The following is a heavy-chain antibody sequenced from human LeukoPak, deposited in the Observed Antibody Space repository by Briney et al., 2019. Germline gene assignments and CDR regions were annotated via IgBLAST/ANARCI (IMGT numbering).Heavy chain of an antibody. Sequence: KPPETLSLTCTVSGYSISSGYYWGWIRQPPGKGLEWIGSIYHSGSTYYNPSLKSRVTISVDTSKNQFSLKLSSVTAADTAVYYCAREGDGFIVVVVAATDAFDIWGQGTMVTVSS. CDR3: AREGDGFIVVVVAATDAFDI. D-gene: IGHD2-15*01. CDR2: IYHSGST. CDR1: GYSISSGYY. J-gene: IGHJ3*02. V-gene: IGHV4-38-2*02.